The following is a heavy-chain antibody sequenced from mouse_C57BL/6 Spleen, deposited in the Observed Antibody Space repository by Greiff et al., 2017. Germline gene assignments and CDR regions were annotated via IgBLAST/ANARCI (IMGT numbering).Heavy chain of an antibody. CDR1: GYAFSSYW. Sequence: QVQLQQSGAELVKPGASVKISCKASGYAFSSYWMNWVKQRPGKGLEWIGQIYPGDGDTNYNGKFKGKATLTADKSSSTAYMQLSSLTSEDSAVYFCARTVSASWFDDWGEGNTLTVSS. V-gene: IGHV1-80*01. D-gene: IGHD6-1*01. CDR2: IYPGDGDT. CDR3: ARTVSASWFDD. J-gene: IGHJ2*01.